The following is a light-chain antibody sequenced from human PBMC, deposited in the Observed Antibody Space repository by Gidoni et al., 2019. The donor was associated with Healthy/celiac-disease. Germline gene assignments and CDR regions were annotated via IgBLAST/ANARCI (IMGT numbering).Light chain of an antibody. CDR3: SSDTNGSTSGYV. CDR2: DVR. CDR1: SSDVGGYNY. Sequence: QSALTQPASVSGSLGPSLTISCTGTSSDVGGYNYVVWYQQHPGKSPKLMIYDVRNRPSGVSNRFSGSKSGNTASLTISGLQAEDEADYYCSSDTNGSTSGYVFGTGTKVTVL. J-gene: IGLJ1*01. V-gene: IGLV2-14*01.